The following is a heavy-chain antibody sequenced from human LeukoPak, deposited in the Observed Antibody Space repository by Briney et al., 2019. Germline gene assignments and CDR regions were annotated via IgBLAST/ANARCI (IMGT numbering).Heavy chain of an antibody. CDR2: IYHSGST. V-gene: IGHV4-38-2*02. CDR3: ARETAMVTS. D-gene: IGHD5-18*01. Sequence: SETLSLTCTVYGYSISSGYYWGWIRQPPGKGLEWIGSIYHSGSTYYNPSLKSRVTISVDTSKNQFSLTLSSVTAADTAVYYCARETAMVTSWGQGTLVTVSS. CDR1: GYSISSGYY. J-gene: IGHJ4*02.